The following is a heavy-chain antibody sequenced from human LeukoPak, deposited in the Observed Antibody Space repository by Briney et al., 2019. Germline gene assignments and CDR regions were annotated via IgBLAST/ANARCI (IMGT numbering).Heavy chain of an antibody. CDR2: IYYSGST. D-gene: IGHD6-19*01. J-gene: IGHJ4*02. V-gene: IGHV4-59*12. Sequence: PSETLSLTCTVSGGSISSYYWSWIRQPPGKGLEWIGYIYYSGSTNYNPSLKSRVTISVDTSKNQFSLKLSSVSAADTAVYYCARGEQWTLDYWGQGTLVTVSS. CDR3: ARGEQWTLDY. CDR1: GGSISSYY.